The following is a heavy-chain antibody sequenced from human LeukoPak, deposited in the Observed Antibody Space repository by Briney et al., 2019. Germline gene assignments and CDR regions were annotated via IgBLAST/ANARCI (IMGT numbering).Heavy chain of an antibody. D-gene: IGHD5-12*01. CDR1: GYTFTGHY. Sequence: ASVKVSCKTSGYTFTGHYIHWVRQATGQGLEWMGWMNPNSGNTGYAQKFQGRVTMTRNTSISTAYMELSSLRSEDTAVYYCASRGYSGYDYDYWGQGTLVTVSS. V-gene: IGHV1-8*02. CDR3: ASRGYSGYDYDY. J-gene: IGHJ4*02. CDR2: MNPNSGNT.